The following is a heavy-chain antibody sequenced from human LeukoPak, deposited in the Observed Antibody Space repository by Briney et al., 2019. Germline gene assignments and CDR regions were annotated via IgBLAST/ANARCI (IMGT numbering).Heavy chain of an antibody. J-gene: IGHJ3*02. Sequence: PGRSLRLSCAASGFTFDDYAMHWVRQAPGKGLEWVSGISWNSGSIGYADSVKGRFTISRDNAKNSLYLQMNSLRAEDTALYYCAKDRFLYSCGFLTAFDIWGQGTMVTVSS. CDR3: AKDRFLYSCGFLTAFDI. V-gene: IGHV3-9*01. CDR1: GFTFDDYA. CDR2: ISWNSGSI. D-gene: IGHD5-18*01.